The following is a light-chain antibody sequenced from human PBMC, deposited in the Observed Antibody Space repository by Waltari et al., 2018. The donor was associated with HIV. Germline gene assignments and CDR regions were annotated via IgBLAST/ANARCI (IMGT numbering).Light chain of an antibody. Sequence: AIQMTQSPSSLSASVGDRVTITCRASQGIRNDLGWYQQKPGKAPKVLIYAASSVQSGVPSRFSGIGSGTDFTLTISSLQPEDFATYYCLQDYNYPWTFGQGTKVEIK. J-gene: IGKJ1*01. CDR3: LQDYNYPWT. V-gene: IGKV1-6*01. CDR2: AAS. CDR1: QGIRND.